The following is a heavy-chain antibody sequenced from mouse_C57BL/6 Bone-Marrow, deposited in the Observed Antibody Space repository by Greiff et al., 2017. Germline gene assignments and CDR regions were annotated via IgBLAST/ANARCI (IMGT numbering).Heavy chain of an antibody. CDR2: IWRGGST. D-gene: IGHD1-1*01. CDR1: GFSLTSYG. CDR3: AKNDYGSFYAMDY. V-gene: IGHV2-5*01. J-gene: IGHJ4*01. Sequence: VQLVASGPGLVQPSQSLSITCTVSGFSLTSYGVHWVRQSPGKGLEWLGVIWRGGSTDYNAAFMSRLSITKDNSKSQVFFKMNSLQADDTAIYYCAKNDYGSFYAMDYWGQGTSVTVSS.